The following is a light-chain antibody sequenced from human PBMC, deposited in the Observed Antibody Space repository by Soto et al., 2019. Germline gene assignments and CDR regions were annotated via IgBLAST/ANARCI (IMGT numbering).Light chain of an antibody. J-gene: IGKJ1*01. CDR3: QHYNSYSEA. CDR1: QSVSSY. CDR2: DAS. V-gene: IGKV3-11*01. Sequence: EIVLTQSPATLSLSPGERATLFCRASQSVSSYLAWYQQKPGQAPRLLIYDASNRATGIPARFSGSGSGTDFSLTISSLQPDDFATYYCQHYNSYSEAFGQGTKVELK.